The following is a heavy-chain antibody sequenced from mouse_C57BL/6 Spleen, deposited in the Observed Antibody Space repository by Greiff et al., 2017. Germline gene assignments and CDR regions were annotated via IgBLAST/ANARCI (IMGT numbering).Heavy chain of an antibody. Sequence: VQLQQPGAELVKPGASVKLSCKASGYTFTSYWMQWVKQRPGQGLEWIGEIDPSDSYTNYNQKFKGKATLTVDTSSSTAYMQLSSLTSEDSAVYYCARRGSYYDYGHYFDYWGQGTTLTVSS. CDR1: GYTFTSYW. CDR2: IDPSDSYT. D-gene: IGHD2-4*01. V-gene: IGHV1-50*01. CDR3: ARRGSYYDYGHYFDY. J-gene: IGHJ2*01.